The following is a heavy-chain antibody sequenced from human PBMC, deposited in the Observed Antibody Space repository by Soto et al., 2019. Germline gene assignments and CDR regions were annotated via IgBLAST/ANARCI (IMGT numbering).Heavy chain of an antibody. CDR2: INPIFGTA. D-gene: IGHD3-3*01. CDR1: GGTFSSYA. Sequence: SVKVSCKASGGTFSSYAISWVRQAPGQGLEWMGGINPIFGTANYAQKFQGRVTTTADESTSTDYIELSSLRSEDTAVYYCAIHVEARFLEPWGQGTLVTVSS. J-gene: IGHJ5*02. V-gene: IGHV1-69*13. CDR3: AIHVEARFLEP.